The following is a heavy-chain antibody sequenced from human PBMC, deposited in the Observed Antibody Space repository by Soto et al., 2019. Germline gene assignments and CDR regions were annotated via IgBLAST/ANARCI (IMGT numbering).Heavy chain of an antibody. J-gene: IGHJ3*02. CDR1: GYTFTRYD. V-gene: IGHV1-8*01. CDR3: ARGQEWIAAASDAFDI. D-gene: IGHD6-13*01. CDR2: MNPNSGNT. Sequence: ASVKVSCKASGYTFTRYDINWLRQATGQGLEWMGWMNPNSGNTGYAQKFQGRVTMTRNTSISTAYMELSSLRSEDTAVYYCARGQEWIAAASDAFDIWGQGTMVTVSS.